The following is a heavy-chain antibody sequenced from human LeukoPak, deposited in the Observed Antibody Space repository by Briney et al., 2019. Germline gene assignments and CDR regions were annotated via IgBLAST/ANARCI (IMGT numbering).Heavy chain of an antibody. CDR1: GYSISSGYY. J-gene: IGHJ4*02. CDR3: AREGSGGFDY. D-gene: IGHD3-16*01. Sequence: PSETLSLTCTVSGYSISSGYYWGWIGQPPGKGLEWIGSIYHSGSTYYNPSLKSRVTISVDTSKNQFSLKLSSVNDAATDVYYCAREGSGGFDYWGQGTLVTVSS. V-gene: IGHV4-38-2*02. CDR2: IYHSGST.